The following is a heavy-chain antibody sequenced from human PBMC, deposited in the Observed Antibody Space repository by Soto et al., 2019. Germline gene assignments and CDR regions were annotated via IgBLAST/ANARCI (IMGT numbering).Heavy chain of an antibody. J-gene: IGHJ6*03. V-gene: IGHV4-4*09. D-gene: IGHD3-16*01. CDR1: GDSVRNQY. Sequence: QVQMQESGPGLVKPSETLSLTCTVSGDSVRNQYWSWIRRPPGRGLEWLGYIYRSGSTKYNPSLKSRLTISVDTSKYQFSLKLSSVTAADTAVYYCARTLDYGHMDVWGKGTTVTVSS. CDR3: ARTLDYGHMDV. CDR2: IYRSGST.